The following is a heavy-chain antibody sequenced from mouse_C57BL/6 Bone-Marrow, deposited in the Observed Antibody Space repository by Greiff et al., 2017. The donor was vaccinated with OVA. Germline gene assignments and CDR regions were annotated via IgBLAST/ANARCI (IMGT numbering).Heavy chain of an antibody. CDR2: IYPGSGNT. CDR3: ARGWDYFDY. J-gene: IGHJ2*01. D-gene: IGHD1-1*02. CDR1: GYTFTDYY. Sequence: QVQLQQSGAELVRPGASVKLSCKASGYTFTDYYINWVKQRPGQGLEWIARIYPGSGNTYYNEKFKGKATLTAEKSSSTAYMQLSSLTSEDSAVYFCARGWDYFDYWGQGTTLTVSS. V-gene: IGHV1-76*01.